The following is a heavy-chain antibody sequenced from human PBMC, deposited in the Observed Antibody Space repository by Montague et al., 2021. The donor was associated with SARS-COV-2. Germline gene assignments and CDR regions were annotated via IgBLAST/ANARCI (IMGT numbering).Heavy chain of an antibody. V-gene: IGHV3-30*04. CDR1: GFTFSSYA. CDR3: ARDSGSSFDP. D-gene: IGHD1-26*01. CDR2: ISYDGSNK. Sequence: SLRLSCAASGFTFSSYAMHWVRQAPGKGLEWVALISYDGSNKYYADSEKGRFTISRDNSKNTLYLQMNSLRAEDTAVYYCARDSGSSFDPWGQGTLVTVSS. J-gene: IGHJ5*02.